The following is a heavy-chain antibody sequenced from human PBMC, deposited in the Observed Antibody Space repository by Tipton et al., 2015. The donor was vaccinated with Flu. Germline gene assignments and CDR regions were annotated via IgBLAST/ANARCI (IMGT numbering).Heavy chain of an antibody. CDR1: GFTFSSYA. Sequence: GSLRLSCAASGFTFSSYAMSWVRQAPGKGLEWVSAISGSGGSTYYADSVKGRFTISRDNSKNTLYLQMNSLRAEDTAVYYCAKVGNSGYDFLGELDYWGQGTLVTVSS. D-gene: IGHD5-12*01. CDR2: ISGSGGST. J-gene: IGHJ4*02. V-gene: IGHV3-23*01. CDR3: AKVGNSGYDFLGELDY.